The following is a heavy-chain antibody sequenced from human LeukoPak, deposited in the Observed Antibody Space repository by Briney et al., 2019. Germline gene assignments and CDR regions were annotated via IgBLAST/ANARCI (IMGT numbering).Heavy chain of an antibody. CDR1: GFTFSSYW. Sequence: PGGSLRLSCAASGFTFSSYWMSWVRQAPGKGLERVANIKQDGSEKYYVDSVKGRFTISRDNAKNSLYLQMNSLRAEDTAVYYCASGIAAADPYYFDYWGQGTLVTVSS. J-gene: IGHJ4*02. V-gene: IGHV3-7*03. D-gene: IGHD6-13*01. CDR2: IKQDGSEK. CDR3: ASGIAAADPYYFDY.